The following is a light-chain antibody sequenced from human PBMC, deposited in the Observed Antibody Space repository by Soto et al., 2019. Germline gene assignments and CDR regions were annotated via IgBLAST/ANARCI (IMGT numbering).Light chain of an antibody. V-gene: IGKV1-5*01. CDR3: QQYNIYPWT. CDR1: QSINSW. Sequence: DIQMTQSPSTLSASLGDRVTITCRASQSINSWLAWYQQKPGKAPKLLIYDASTWDSGAPSRFSGSGSGTEFTLSISSLQPDDFATYYCQQYNIYPWTFGQGTKVDIK. J-gene: IGKJ1*01. CDR2: DAS.